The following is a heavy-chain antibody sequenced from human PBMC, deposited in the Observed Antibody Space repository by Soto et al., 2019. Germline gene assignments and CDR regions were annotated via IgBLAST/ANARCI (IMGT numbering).Heavy chain of an antibody. CDR3: ARGRRDYYDSGDWVPLAY. Sequence: ASVKVSCKASGYTFTNYDINWVRQATGQGLEWMGWMNPDSGDTRYAQEFQGRVTMTRDTSISTAYMELSSLRSEDTAVYYCARGRRDYYDSGDWVPLAYWGQGTRVTVSS. J-gene: IGHJ4*02. CDR1: GYTFTNYD. CDR2: MNPDSGDT. D-gene: IGHD3-22*01. V-gene: IGHV1-8*01.